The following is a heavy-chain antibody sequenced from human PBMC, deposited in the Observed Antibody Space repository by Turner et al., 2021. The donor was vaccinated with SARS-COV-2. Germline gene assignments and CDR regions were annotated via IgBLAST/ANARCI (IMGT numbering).Heavy chain of an antibody. J-gene: IGHJ4*02. CDR2: IYSGGST. D-gene: IGHD2-15*01. CDR1: GFTISSNY. V-gene: IGHV3-53*01. Sequence: EVQLVESGGGLSQPGGSLRLSCAASGFTISSNYMSWVRQAPGKGLEWVSVIYSGGSTFYADSVKGRFTISRDNSKNTLYLQMNSLRAEDTAVYYCARDLGGLRFDYWGQGTLVTVS. CDR3: ARDLGGLRFDY.